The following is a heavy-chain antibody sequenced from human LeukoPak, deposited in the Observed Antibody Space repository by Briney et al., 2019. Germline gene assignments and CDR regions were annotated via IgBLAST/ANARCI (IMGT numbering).Heavy chain of an antibody. D-gene: IGHD2-2*02. Sequence: GGSLRLSCAASGFTFSGYSMNWVRQAPGKGLEWISSITSASSFIYYADSVKGRFTISRDNAKNPLYLQMNSLRVEDTAVYYCAGEIPLDYWGQGTLVTVSS. V-gene: IGHV3-21*01. CDR2: ITSASSFI. CDR3: AGEIPLDY. J-gene: IGHJ4*02. CDR1: GFTFSGYS.